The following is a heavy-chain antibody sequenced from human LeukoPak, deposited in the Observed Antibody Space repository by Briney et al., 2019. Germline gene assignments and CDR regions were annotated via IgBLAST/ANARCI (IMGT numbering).Heavy chain of an antibody. CDR3: AREEFLHEIDSSGYYVY. D-gene: IGHD3-22*01. V-gene: IGHV4-4*07. J-gene: IGHJ4*02. Sequence: SETLSLTCTVSGGSITGYYWNWIRQPAGQGLEWLGRVYSSGVGNYNPSLTSRVTMSVDTSKNQFSLKLTSLTAADTAVYYCAREEFLHEIDSSGYYVYWGQGTLVTVSS. CDR2: VYSSGVG. CDR1: GGSITGYY.